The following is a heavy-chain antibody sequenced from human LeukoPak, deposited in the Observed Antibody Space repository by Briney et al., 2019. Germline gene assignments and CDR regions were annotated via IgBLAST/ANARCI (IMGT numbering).Heavy chain of an antibody. D-gene: IGHD3-3*02. V-gene: IGHV3-7*01. CDR2: IRQDGSQK. CDR3: AKSIFGVEPRGYFDS. J-gene: IGHJ4*02. CDR1: GFSVSTNY. Sequence: GGSLRLSCAASGFSVSTNYMNWVRQAPGMGLEWVANIRQDGSQKYYVDSVKGRFTISRDNAKNSLYLQMNSLRAEDTAVYYCAKSIFGVEPRGYFDSWGLGTLVTVSS.